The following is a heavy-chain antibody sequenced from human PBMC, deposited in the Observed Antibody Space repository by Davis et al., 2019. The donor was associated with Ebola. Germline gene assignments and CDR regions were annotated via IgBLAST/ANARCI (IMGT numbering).Heavy chain of an antibody. V-gene: IGHV3-23*01. Sequence: GESLKISCTVSGFTFSNHALCWVRQAPGKGLEWVSGITGSGGGTFYAESVRGRFTISRDNSKNILYLEMVSLRAEDTALYYCAKGLSAAERAWGQGTLVTVSS. CDR3: AKGLSAAERA. CDR1: GFTFSNHA. J-gene: IGHJ5*02. D-gene: IGHD6-13*01. CDR2: ITGSGGGT.